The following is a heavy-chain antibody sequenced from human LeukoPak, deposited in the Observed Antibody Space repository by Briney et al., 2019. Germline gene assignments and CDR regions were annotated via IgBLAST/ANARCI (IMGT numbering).Heavy chain of an antibody. Sequence: SETLSLTCTVSGDSIISADHYWSWVRQPPGKGLEWIGYIYYSGSTYYNPFLKSRVTISVDTSKNQFSLKLSSVTAADTAVYYCARVLGYCSSTSCYFPHYYYYYGMDVWGQGTTVTVSS. CDR3: ARVLGYCSSTSCYFPHYYYYYGMDV. D-gene: IGHD2-2*03. CDR1: GDSIISADHY. CDR2: IYYSGST. V-gene: IGHV4-30-4*01. J-gene: IGHJ6*02.